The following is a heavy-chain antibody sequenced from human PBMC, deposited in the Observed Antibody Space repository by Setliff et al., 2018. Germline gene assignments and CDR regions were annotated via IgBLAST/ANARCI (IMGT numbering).Heavy chain of an antibody. CDR1: GFRFTSFG. Sequence: ASVKVSCKTSGFRFTSFGFSWVRQAPGQGLEWMGWISPYSGESNYAQKFQDRLTVTADTSTKTTYMELRSLTSDDTAVYYCARGGTTLTSYDYWGQGTLVTVSS. CDR2: ISPYSGES. J-gene: IGHJ4*02. CDR3: ARGGTTLTSYDY. V-gene: IGHV1-18*01. D-gene: IGHD4-4*01.